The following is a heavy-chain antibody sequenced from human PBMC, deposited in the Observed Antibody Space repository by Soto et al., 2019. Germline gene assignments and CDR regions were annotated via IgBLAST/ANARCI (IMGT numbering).Heavy chain of an antibody. CDR2: ITWNSNVI. J-gene: IGHJ4*02. CDR1: GFTFDDFA. D-gene: IGHD2-15*01. CDR3: TRGGPDAFCGGGRCYCDY. Sequence: EVQLVESGGGLVQPGRSLRLSCAASGFTFDDFAMHWVLRVPGQGLEWVSSITWNSNVIGYADSVKGRFTISRDNAKNSLYLQMNSLRPEDTAFYYCTRGGPDAFCGGGRCYCDYWGQGTLVTVSS. V-gene: IGHV3-9*01.